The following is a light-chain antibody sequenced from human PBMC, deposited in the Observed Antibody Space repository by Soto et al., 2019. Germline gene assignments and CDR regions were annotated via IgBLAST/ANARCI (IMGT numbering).Light chain of an antibody. Sequence: EIVMTQSPATLSVSPGERATLSCRASQSISTNLAWYQQRPGQAPRLLFYGASTRATGIPARFSGSGSETEFTLTISRLQSEDFAVYYCQQYNDWPRTFGQGTKVEI. CDR3: QQYNDWPRT. CDR2: GAS. J-gene: IGKJ1*01. CDR1: QSISTN. V-gene: IGKV3-15*01.